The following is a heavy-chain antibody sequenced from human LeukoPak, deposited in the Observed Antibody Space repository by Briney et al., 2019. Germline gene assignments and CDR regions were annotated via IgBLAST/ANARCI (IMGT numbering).Heavy chain of an antibody. CDR1: GFTFSSYW. D-gene: IGHD3-10*01. V-gene: IGHV3-74*01. Sequence: GGSLRLSCAASGFTFSSYWMHWVRQGPGKGLVWVSRINSDGSSTNYADSVRGRFTISRDNAENTLYLQMNSLRVEDTAVYYCARDLHYYGSGPWGQGTLVTVSS. J-gene: IGHJ5*02. CDR2: INSDGSST. CDR3: ARDLHYYGSGP.